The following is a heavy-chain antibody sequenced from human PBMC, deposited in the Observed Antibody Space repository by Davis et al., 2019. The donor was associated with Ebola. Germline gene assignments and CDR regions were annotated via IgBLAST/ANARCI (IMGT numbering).Heavy chain of an antibody. Sequence: GGSLRLSCAASGFTFSTYSMNWVRQAPGKGLEWVSYISSSGTIIYYADSVKGRFTISRDNAKNSLYLQMHSLRAEDTAVYYCAREYVVVVPAARYYSGMDVWGQGTTVTVSS. V-gene: IGHV3-48*04. CDR2: ISSSGTII. CDR3: AREYVVVVPAARYYSGMDV. J-gene: IGHJ6*02. D-gene: IGHD2-2*01. CDR1: GFTFSTYS.